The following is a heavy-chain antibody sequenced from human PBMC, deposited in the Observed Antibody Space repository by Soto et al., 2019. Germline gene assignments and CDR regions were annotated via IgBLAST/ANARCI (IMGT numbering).Heavy chain of an antibody. CDR1: GFTFSSHG. V-gene: IGHV3-30*18. Sequence: PGGSLRLSCAVSGFTFSSHGMQWVRQAPGKGLEWVAVIGFDGSVSHYTDSVKGRFTVSRDNSKNTLYLQMNSLRAEDMAVYYCAKEFRHDNWFFEHWGQGTLVTVSS. CDR3: AKEFRHDNWFFEH. CDR2: IGFDGSVS. D-gene: IGHD3-22*01. J-gene: IGHJ4*02.